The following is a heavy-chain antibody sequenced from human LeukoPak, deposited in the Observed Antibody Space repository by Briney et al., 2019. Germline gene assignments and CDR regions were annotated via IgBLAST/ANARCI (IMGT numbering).Heavy chain of an antibody. CDR1: GFTFTTYG. V-gene: IGHV3-30*02. CDR3: AKDSAYYLYYFDY. J-gene: IGHJ4*02. D-gene: IGHD3-22*01. CDR2: IRFDGTNK. Sequence: GSLRLSCAASGFTFTTYGMHWVRQAQGQGLEWVAFIRFDGTNKYYADSVKGRFTISRDNSKNTVHLQMNSLTPEDTAVYYCAKDSAYYLYYFDYWGQGTLVTVSS.